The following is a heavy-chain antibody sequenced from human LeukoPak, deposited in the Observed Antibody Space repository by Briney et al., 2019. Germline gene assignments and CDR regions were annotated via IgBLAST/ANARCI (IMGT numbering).Heavy chain of an antibody. D-gene: IGHD4-23*01. CDR1: GYTFTSYG. Sequence: GASVKVSCKASGYTFTSYGISWVRQAPGQGLEWMGWISAYNGNTNYAQKLQGRVTMTTDTSTSTAYMELRSLRSDDTAVYYCARISLSVVAPKRWFDPWGQGTLVTVSS. J-gene: IGHJ5*02. CDR3: ARISLSVVAPKRWFDP. CDR2: ISAYNGNT. V-gene: IGHV1-18*01.